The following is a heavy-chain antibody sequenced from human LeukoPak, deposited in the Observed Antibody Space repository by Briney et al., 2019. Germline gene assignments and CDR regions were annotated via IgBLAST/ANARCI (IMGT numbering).Heavy chain of an antibody. CDR3: AKDNGDGYNLFDY. D-gene: IGHD5-24*01. CDR2: ISWNSGSI. CDR1: GFTFDDYA. J-gene: IGHJ4*02. Sequence: PGGSLGLSCAASGFTFDDYAMHWVRQAPGKGLEWVSGISWNSGSIGYADSVKGRFTISRDNAKNSLYLQMNSLRAEDTALYYCAKDNGDGYNLFDYWGQGTLVTVSS. V-gene: IGHV3-9*01.